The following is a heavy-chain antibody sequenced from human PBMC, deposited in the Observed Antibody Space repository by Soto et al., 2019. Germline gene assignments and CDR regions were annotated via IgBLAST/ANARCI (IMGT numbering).Heavy chain of an antibody. CDR2: ISSNGDNT. Sequence: EVQLVESGGGLVQPGGSLRLSCAGSGFTFSSYAMHWVRQAPGKGLEYVSAISSNGDNTDYANSVEGRFTISRDNSKNTLYLQMGSLRVEDMAVYYCARRIPFGYGMDVWGQGTTVTVSS. D-gene: IGHD2-21*01. CDR1: GFTFSSYA. J-gene: IGHJ6*02. CDR3: ARRIPFGYGMDV. V-gene: IGHV3-64*01.